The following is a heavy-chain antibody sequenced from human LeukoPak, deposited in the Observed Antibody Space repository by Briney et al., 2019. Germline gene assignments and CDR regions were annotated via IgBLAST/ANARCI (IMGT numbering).Heavy chain of an antibody. Sequence: SETLSLTCTVCGDSFSSYFWSWIRHPAGKGLEWIGRMYTSGITNSNPSLKSRVTMSVDTSKNQFSLNLTSVTAADTAVYYCAREITGTRGVDYWGQGSLVTVSS. CDR3: AREITGTRGVDY. D-gene: IGHD1-7*01. CDR2: MYTSGIT. V-gene: IGHV4-4*07. J-gene: IGHJ4*02. CDR1: GDSFSSYF.